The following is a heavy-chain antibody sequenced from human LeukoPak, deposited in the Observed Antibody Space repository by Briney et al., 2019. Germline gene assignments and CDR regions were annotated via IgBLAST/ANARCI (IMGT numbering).Heavy chain of an antibody. D-gene: IGHD3-22*01. J-gene: IGHJ4*02. Sequence: GGSLRLTCAASGFTFSSYEMNWVRQAPGKGLEWVSYISSSGSTIYYADSVKGRFTISRDNAKNSLYLQMNSLRAEDTAVYYCARDIDDSSGYSYFGYWGQGTLVTVSS. CDR3: ARDIDDSSGYSYFGY. CDR2: ISSSGSTI. V-gene: IGHV3-48*03. CDR1: GFTFSSYE.